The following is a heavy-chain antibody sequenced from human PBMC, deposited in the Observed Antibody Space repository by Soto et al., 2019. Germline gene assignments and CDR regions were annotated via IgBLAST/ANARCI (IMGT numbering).Heavy chain of an antibody. CDR1: GFTVSSKH. V-gene: IGHV3-66*01. J-gene: IGHJ5*01. D-gene: IGHD3-16*01. CDR3: VKGGWLDF. CDR2: IRSGGTT. Sequence: GGSLRLSCAASGFTVSSKHMNWVRQAPGKGLEWISVIRSGGTTYYADSVKGRFTISRDDSKYTLYLQMNSLTAEDTAVYACVKGGWLDFWGQGTLVTAPQ.